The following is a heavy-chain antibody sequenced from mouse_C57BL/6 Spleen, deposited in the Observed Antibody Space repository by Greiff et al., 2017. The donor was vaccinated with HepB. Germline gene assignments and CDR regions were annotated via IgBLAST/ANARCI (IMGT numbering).Heavy chain of an antibody. CDR3: AREVIYLDY. Sequence: EVKLQESGPGLVKPSQSLSLTCSVTGYSITSGYYWNWIRQFPGNKLEWMGYISYDGSNNYNPSLKNRISITRDTSKNQFFLKLNSVTTEDTATYYCAREVIYLDYWGQGTTLTVSS. CDR1: GYSITSGYY. V-gene: IGHV3-6*01. J-gene: IGHJ2*01. D-gene: IGHD1-1*01. CDR2: ISYDGSN.